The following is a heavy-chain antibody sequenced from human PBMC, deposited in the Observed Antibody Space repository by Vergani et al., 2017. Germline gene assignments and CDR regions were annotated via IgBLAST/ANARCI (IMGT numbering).Heavy chain of an antibody. D-gene: IGHD3-16*01. V-gene: IGHV4-39*01. Sequence: QMQLQESGPGLVKASETLSLTCTVSGDSIISRSYYLGLIRQPPGKGLEWIGSIYNSGNGDSSSSLQSRVTISADTSKNQFSPRLTSVTAADTAVDYGASGKYYADSTSHFRGRYFDVWGRGTLVTVPS. J-gene: IGHJ2*01. CDR2: IYNSGNG. CDR3: ASGKYYADSTSHFRGRYFDV. CDR1: GDSIISRSYY.